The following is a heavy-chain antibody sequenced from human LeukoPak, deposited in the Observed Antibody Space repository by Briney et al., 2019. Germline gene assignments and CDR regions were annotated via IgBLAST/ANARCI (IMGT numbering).Heavy chain of an antibody. J-gene: IGHJ4*02. D-gene: IGHD3-10*01. CDR3: RGVRFGELFDY. CDR1: GGSISSGGYY. Sequence: SETLSLTCTVSGGSISSGGYYWSWIRQPAGKGLEWIGRIYTSGSTNYNPSLKSRVTMSVDTSKNQFSLQLSSVIAADTAVYYCRGVRFGELFDYWGQGTLVTVSS. CDR2: IYTSGST. V-gene: IGHV4-61*02.